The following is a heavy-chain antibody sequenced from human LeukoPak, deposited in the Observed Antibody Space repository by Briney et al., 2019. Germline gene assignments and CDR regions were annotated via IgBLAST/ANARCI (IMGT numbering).Heavy chain of an antibody. D-gene: IGHD1-7*01. CDR1: GFTFSSYS. V-gene: IGHV3-21*01. CDR3: ARDLSSRYNWNYEGGY. J-gene: IGHJ4*02. Sequence: GGSLRLSCAASGFTFSSYSMNWVRQAPGKGLGWVSSISSSSSYIYYADSVKGRFTISRDNAKNSLYLQMNSLRAEDTAVYYCARDLSSRYNWNYEGGYWGQGTLVTVSS. CDR2: ISSSSSYI.